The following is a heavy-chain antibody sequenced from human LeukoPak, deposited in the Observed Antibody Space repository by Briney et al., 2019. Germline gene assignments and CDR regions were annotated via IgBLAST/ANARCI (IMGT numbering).Heavy chain of an antibody. Sequence: QPGGSLRLSCAASGFTFSSNWMHWVRQAPGKGLVWVSRINSDGSSTTYAESVKGRFTISRDNSKNTMYLQMNSLRTEDTAVYYCAKDIGYSYGLPYDAFDIWGQGTMVTVSS. CDR3: AKDIGYSYGLPYDAFDI. CDR1: GFTFSSNW. CDR2: INSDGSST. J-gene: IGHJ3*02. D-gene: IGHD5-18*01. V-gene: IGHV3-74*01.